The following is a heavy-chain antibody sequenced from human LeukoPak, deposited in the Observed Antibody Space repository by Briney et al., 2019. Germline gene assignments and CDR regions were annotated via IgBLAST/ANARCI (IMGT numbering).Heavy chain of an antibody. V-gene: IGHV3-74*01. Sequence: GGSLTLPCAASRLTFSRFWMHWVPRARGEGRVCVSRYKGDGNPNFADSVKGRFTISKDNAKKTVSSQMNSLKAEDTGVYYCARAPSEIGGYYPEYFRHWGQGTLVTVSS. CDR1: RLTFSRFW. CDR2: YKGDGNP. J-gene: IGHJ1*01. CDR3: ARAPSEIGGYYPEYFRH. D-gene: IGHD3-22*01.